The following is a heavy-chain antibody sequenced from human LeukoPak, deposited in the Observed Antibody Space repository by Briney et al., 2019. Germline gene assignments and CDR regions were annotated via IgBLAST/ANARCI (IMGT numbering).Heavy chain of an antibody. CDR1: GFTFSSYA. CDR2: ISYDGSNK. Sequence: PGRSLTLSCAASGFTFSSYAMHWVRQAPGKGLEWVAVISYDGSNKYYADSVKGRFTISRDNSKNTLYLQMNSLRAEDTAVYYCASTPVIVSYYGMDVWGQGTTVTVSS. CDR3: ASTPVIVSYYGMDV. D-gene: IGHD3-22*01. V-gene: IGHV3-30*04. J-gene: IGHJ6*02.